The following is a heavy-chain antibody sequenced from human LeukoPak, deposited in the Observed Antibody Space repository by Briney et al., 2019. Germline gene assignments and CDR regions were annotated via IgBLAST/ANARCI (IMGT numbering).Heavy chain of an antibody. Sequence: PSETLSLTCTVSGGSISSYYWGWIRQPAGKGLEWIGRIYTSGGTNYNPSLKNRGTMSVGTSKNQFSLKLSSVTAADTAVYFCAREKGLNSSSWYPLPFDNWGQGTLVTVSS. CDR3: AREKGLNSSSWYPLPFDN. CDR1: GGSISSYY. J-gene: IGHJ4*02. CDR2: IYTSGGT. V-gene: IGHV4-4*07. D-gene: IGHD6-13*01.